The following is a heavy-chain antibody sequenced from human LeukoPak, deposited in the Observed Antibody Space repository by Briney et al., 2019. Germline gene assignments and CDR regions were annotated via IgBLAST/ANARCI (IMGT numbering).Heavy chain of an antibody. CDR2: INSDGSST. CDR3: ARDHFSGCHDY. J-gene: IGHJ4*02. CDR1: GFTLDTHW. D-gene: IGHD6-19*01. Sequence: GRSLRLACAPSGFTLDTHWMHWVRHAPAAGLGWVARINSDGSSTSYADSVKGRFTISRDNAKNTLYLQMSGLRADDTAVYYCARDHFSGCHDYWGQGTLVTVSS. V-gene: IGHV3-74*01.